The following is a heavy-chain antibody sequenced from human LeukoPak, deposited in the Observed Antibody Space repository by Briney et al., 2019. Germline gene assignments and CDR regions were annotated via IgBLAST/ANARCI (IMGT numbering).Heavy chain of an antibody. CDR1: GYTFTSYG. CDR2: ISAYNGNT. D-gene: IGHD6-19*01. V-gene: IGHV1-18*01. J-gene: IGHJ6*03. Sequence: WASVKVSCKASGYTFTSYGISWVRQAPGQGLEWMGWISAYNGNTNYAQKLQGRVTMTTDTSTSTAYMELRSLRSDDTAVYYCAREGVKSGWYLYHYYYYMDVWGKGTTVTVSS. CDR3: AREGVKSGWYLYHYYYYMDV.